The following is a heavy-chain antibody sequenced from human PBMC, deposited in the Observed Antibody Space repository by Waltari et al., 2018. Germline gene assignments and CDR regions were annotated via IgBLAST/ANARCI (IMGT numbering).Heavy chain of an antibody. CDR1: GYSFTSYW. Sequence: EVQRVQSGAEGKKPGESLKSACKGSGYSFTSYWIGWVRQRPGKGLEWMGIIYPGDSDTRYSATFQGQCLIAADKSISTAYLPLRSLKASDTAMYYCASYSSSSEVEYFPHWGHGTLVTVSS. CDR3: ASYSSSSEVEYFPH. J-gene: IGHJ1*01. D-gene: IGHD6-6*01. CDR2: IYPGDSDT. V-gene: IGHV5-51*06.